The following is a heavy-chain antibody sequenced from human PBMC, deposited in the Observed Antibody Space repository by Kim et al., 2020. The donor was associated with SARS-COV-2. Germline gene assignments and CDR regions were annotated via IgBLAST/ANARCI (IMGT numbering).Heavy chain of an antibody. Sequence: SETLSLTCTVSGGSISSYYWSWIRQPAGKGLEWIGRIYTSGSTNYNPSLKSRVTMSVDTSKNQFSLKLSSVTAADTAMYYCARERWLVNWFDPWGQGTLVTVSS. CDR2: IYTSGST. CDR1: GGSISSYY. V-gene: IGHV4-4*07. D-gene: IGHD6-19*01. J-gene: IGHJ5*02. CDR3: ARERWLVNWFDP.